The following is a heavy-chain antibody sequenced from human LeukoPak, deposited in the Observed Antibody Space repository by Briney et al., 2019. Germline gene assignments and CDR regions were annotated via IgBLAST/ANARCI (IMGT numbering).Heavy chain of an antibody. Sequence: SETLSLTCAVYGGSFSGYYWSWIRQPPGEGLEWIGEINHSGSTNYNPSLKSRVTISVDTSKNQFSLKLSSVTAADTAVYYCASRTDCSSTSCYYYYYYGMDVWGQGTTVTVSS. V-gene: IGHV4-34*01. CDR2: INHSGST. CDR1: GGSFSGYY. D-gene: IGHD2-2*01. CDR3: ASRTDCSSTSCYYYYYYGMDV. J-gene: IGHJ6*02.